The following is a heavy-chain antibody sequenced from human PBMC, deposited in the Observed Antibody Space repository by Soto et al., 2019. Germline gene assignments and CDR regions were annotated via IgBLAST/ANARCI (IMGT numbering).Heavy chain of an antibody. CDR2: ISWNSGSI. CDR3: AKGTDGYNSGGHFDY. Sequence: GGSLRLSCAASGFTFDDYAMHWVRQAPGRGLEWVSGISWNSGSIGYADSVKGRFTISRDNAKNSLYLQMNSLRAEDTALYYCAKGTDGYNSGGHFDYWGQGTLVTVSS. CDR1: GFTFDDYA. V-gene: IGHV3-9*01. J-gene: IGHJ4*02. D-gene: IGHD5-12*01.